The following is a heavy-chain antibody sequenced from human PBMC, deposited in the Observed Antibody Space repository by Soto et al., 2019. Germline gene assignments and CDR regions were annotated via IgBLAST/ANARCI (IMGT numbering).Heavy chain of an antibody. CDR1: GFTFSSYG. CDR2: ISYDGSNK. J-gene: IGHJ6*02. V-gene: IGHV3-30*18. D-gene: IGHD3-16*01. Sequence: VGSLRLSCAASGFTFSSYGMHWVRQAPGKGLEWVAVISYDGSNKYYADSVKGRFTISRDNSKNTLYLQMNSLRAEDTAVYYCAKDLGAAGGGMDVWGQGTTVTVSS. CDR3: AKDLGAAGGGMDV.